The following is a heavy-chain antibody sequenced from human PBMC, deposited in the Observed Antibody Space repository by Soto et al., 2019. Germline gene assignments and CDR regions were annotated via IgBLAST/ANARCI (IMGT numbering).Heavy chain of an antibody. CDR2: ISWNSGSI. V-gene: IGHV3-9*01. D-gene: IGHD6-13*01. Sequence: EVQLVESGGGLVQPGRSLRLSCAASGFTFDDYAMHWVRQAPGKGLEWVSGISWNSGSIGYADSVKGRFTISRDNAKNSLYLQMDSLRAEDTALYYCAKDTGSAEQQLHWDYWGQGTLVTVSS. CDR3: AKDTGSAEQQLHWDY. J-gene: IGHJ4*02. CDR1: GFTFDDYA.